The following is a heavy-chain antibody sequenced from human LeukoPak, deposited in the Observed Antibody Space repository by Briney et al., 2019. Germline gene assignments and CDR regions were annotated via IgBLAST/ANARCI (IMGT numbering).Heavy chain of an antibody. V-gene: IGHV3-23*01. D-gene: IGHD3-22*01. CDR2: ISGSGGST. CDR3: AKESYDSSGYPFDY. CDR1: GFTFSSYA. J-gene: IGHJ4*02. Sequence: PGGSLRLSCAASGFTFSSYAMSWVRQAPGKGLEWVSGISGSGGSTYYADSVKGRFTISRDNSKNTLYLPMNSLRAEYTAVYYCAKESYDSSGYPFDYWGQGTLVTVSS.